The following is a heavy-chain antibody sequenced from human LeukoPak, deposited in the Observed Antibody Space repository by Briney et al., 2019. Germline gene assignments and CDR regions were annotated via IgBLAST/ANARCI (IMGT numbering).Heavy chain of an antibody. CDR3: ASVRSGSYFGLEA. J-gene: IGHJ5*02. V-gene: IGHV4-34*01. Sequence: SETLSLTCAVYGGSFSGYYWSWIRRPPGKGLEWIGEINHSGSTNYNPSLKSRVTISVDTSKNQFSLKLSSVTAADTAVYYCASVRSGSYFGLEAWGQGTLVTVSS. D-gene: IGHD1-26*01. CDR1: GGSFSGYY. CDR2: INHSGST.